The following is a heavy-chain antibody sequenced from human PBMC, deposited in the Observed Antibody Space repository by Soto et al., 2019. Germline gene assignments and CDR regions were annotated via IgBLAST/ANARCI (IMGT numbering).Heavy chain of an antibody. D-gene: IGHD4-17*01. CDR3: ARLYGDYTFDY. V-gene: IGHV3-33*01. Sequence: QVQLVESGGGVVQPGRSLRLSCAVSGFTFSSYGMHWVRQAPGKGLEWVAVIWYDGSNKYYADSVKGRFTISRDNSKNTLYLQMNSLRAEDTAVYYCARLYGDYTFDYWGQGTLVTVSS. J-gene: IGHJ4*02. CDR1: GFTFSSYG. CDR2: IWYDGSNK.